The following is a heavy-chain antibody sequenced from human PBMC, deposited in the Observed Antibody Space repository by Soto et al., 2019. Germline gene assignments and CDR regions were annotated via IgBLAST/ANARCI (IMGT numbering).Heavy chain of an antibody. Sequence: PSETLSLTSTVSGGSISSGGYYWSWIRQHPGKGLEWIGYIYYSGSTYYNPSLKSRVTISVDTSKNQFSLKLSSVTAADTAVYYCARVGAAKNTHYFDYWGQGTLVTVSS. CDR2: IYYSGST. V-gene: IGHV4-31*03. CDR3: ARVGAAKNTHYFDY. D-gene: IGHD6-13*01. J-gene: IGHJ4*02. CDR1: GGSISSGGYY.